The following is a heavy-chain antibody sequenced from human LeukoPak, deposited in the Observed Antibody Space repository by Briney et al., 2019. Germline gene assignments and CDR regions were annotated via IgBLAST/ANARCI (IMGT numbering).Heavy chain of an antibody. Sequence: SETLSLTCTVSGGSISSCYWSWIRQPAGKGLEWIGRINTSGSTKYNPSLKSRVTMSVDTSNNQFSLKLSSVTAADTAVYYCARSVLDETYYMDVWGKGTTVTVSS. D-gene: IGHD3-16*01. V-gene: IGHV4-4*07. CDR1: GGSISSCY. J-gene: IGHJ6*03. CDR3: ARSVLDETYYMDV. CDR2: INTSGST.